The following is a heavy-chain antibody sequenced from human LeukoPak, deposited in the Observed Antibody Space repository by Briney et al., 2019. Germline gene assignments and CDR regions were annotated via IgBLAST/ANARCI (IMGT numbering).Heavy chain of an antibody. CDR3: ARTTTVRGTYYMDV. J-gene: IGHJ6*03. V-gene: IGHV4-59*01. CDR2: IYYSGST. Sequence: SEPLSLTCTVSGGSIGSYYWSWIRQPPGKGLEWIGYIYYSGSTNYNPSLKSRVTISVDTSKNRFSLKLRSVTAADTAVYYCARTTTVRGTYYMDVWGKGTTVTVSS. CDR1: GGSIGSYY. D-gene: IGHD3-10*01.